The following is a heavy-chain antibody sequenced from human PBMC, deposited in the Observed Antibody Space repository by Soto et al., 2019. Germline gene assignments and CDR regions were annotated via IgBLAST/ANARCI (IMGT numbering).Heavy chain of an antibody. D-gene: IGHD6-25*01. V-gene: IGHV1-69*13. J-gene: IGHJ6*02. CDR3: ASTRGYSSAKYGMDV. CDR1: GGTFSSYA. CDR2: IIPIFGTA. Sequence: ASVKVSCKASGGTFSSYAISWVRQAPGQGLEWMGGIIPIFGTANYAQKFQGRVTITADESTSTAYMELSSLRSEDTAVYYCASTRGYSSAKYGMDVWGQGTTVTVSS.